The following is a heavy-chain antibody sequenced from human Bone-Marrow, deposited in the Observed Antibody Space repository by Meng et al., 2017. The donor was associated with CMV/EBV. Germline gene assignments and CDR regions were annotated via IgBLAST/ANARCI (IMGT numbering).Heavy chain of an antibody. D-gene: IGHD1-26*01. Sequence: GESLKICCAASGFTCSSYSMNWVRQAPGKGLEWVLYISSSSTIYYVDSVKGRFTISGDNAKKSLYLQMNSLRAEDTAVYYCARDRLVGATSWWYFDDWGQGTMVTVSS. CDR2: ISSSSTI. V-gene: IGHV3-48*04. J-gene: IGHJ4*02. CDR1: GFTCSSYS. CDR3: ARDRLVGATSWWYFDD.